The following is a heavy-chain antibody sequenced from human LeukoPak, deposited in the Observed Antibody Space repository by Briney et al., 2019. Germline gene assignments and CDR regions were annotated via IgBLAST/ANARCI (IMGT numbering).Heavy chain of an antibody. CDR3: ARITTSNLLYYYMDV. CDR2: IYTSGST. D-gene: IGHD4-11*01. J-gene: IGHJ6*03. V-gene: IGHV4-61*05. CDR1: GGSISSSSYY. Sequence: SETLSLTCTVSGGSISSSSYYWGWIRQPPGKGLEWIGYIYTSGSTNYNPSLKSRVTISVDTSKNQFSLKLSSVTAADTAVYYCARITTSNLLYYYMDVWGKGTTVTVSS.